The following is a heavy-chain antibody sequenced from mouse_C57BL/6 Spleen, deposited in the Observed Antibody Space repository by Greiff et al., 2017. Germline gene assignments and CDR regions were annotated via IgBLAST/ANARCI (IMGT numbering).Heavy chain of an antibody. CDR2: ISSGGDYI. V-gene: IGHV5-9-1*02. D-gene: IGHD4-1*01. CDR1: GFTFSSYA. Sequence: EVKLVESGEGLVKPGGSLKLSCAASGFTFSSYAMSWVRQTPEKRLEWVAYISSGGDYIYYADTVKGRFTITRDNATNTLYLQMSSLKSEDTAIYYCTRGPGLTGTSYWGQGTTLTVSS. J-gene: IGHJ2*01. CDR3: TRGPGLTGTSY.